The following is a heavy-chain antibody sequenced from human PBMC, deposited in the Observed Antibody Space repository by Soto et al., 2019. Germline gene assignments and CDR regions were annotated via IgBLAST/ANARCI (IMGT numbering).Heavy chain of an antibody. CDR1: GGSFSPYY. CDR2: INHRGST. CDR3: ARGGLYAPRDV. V-gene: IGHV4-34*01. Sequence: KTSETLSLTCAVYGGSFSPYYWSWIRQPPGKGLEWIGEINHRGSTNYNPSLKSRVTLSVDTSKKQFSLKLSSVTAADTAMYYCARGGLYAPRDVWGQGTTVTVSS. J-gene: IGHJ6*02. D-gene: IGHD2-8*01.